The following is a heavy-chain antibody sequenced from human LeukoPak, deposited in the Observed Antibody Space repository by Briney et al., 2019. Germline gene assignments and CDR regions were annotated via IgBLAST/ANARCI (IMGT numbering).Heavy chain of an antibody. D-gene: IGHD4/OR15-4a*01. CDR3: ARGGDYGPPPARDAFDI. Sequence: SETLSLTCTVSGGSISSYYWSWILQPPGKGLEWIGYIYYSGSTNYNPSLKSRVTISVDTSKNQFSLKLSSVTAADTAVHFCARGGDYGPPPARDAFDIWGQGTMVTVSS. CDR1: GGSISSYY. CDR2: IYYSGST. V-gene: IGHV4-59*01. J-gene: IGHJ3*02.